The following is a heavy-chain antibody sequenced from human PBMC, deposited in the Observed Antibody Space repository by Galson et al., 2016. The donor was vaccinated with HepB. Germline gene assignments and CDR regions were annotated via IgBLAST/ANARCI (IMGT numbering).Heavy chain of an antibody. CDR3: VKMGGLILQNYYLFG. J-gene: IGHJ4*02. V-gene: IGHV3-23*01. Sequence: SLRLSCAASGFTFSSSWMGWARQAPGKGLEWISGHSAYHGSTHYADSVKGRFTISRDNSKNTLYLQMNSLRVEDTAVYYCVKMGGLILQNYYLFGWGQGSLVTVSS. CDR1: GFTFSSSW. CDR2: HSAYHGST. D-gene: IGHD3-16*01.